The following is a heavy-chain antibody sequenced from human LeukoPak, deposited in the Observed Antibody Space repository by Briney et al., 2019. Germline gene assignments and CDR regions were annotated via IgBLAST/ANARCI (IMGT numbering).Heavy chain of an antibody. Sequence: PGGSLRLSCAASGFTFSSYGMHWVRQAPGKGLEWVAVISYGGGNKYYADSVKGRFTISRDNSKNTLYLQMNSLRGEDTAVYYCAKAGVDMTTILLYFDFWSKGTLVTVSS. V-gene: IGHV3-30*18. CDR3: AKAGVDMTTILLYFDF. CDR1: GFTFSSYG. CDR2: ISYGGGNK. D-gene: IGHD5-24*01. J-gene: IGHJ4*02.